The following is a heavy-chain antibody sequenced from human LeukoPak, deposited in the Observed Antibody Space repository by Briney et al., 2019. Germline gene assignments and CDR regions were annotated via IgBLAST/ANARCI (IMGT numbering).Heavy chain of an antibody. J-gene: IGHJ4*02. D-gene: IGHD6-19*01. CDR1: GFTFSSYA. CDR2: INHSGST. CDR3: ARGGYSSGWYPAAFFDY. V-gene: IGHV4-34*01. Sequence: GSLSLSCAASGFTFSSYAMSWVRQAPGKGLEWIGEINHSGSTNYNPSLKSRVTISVDTSKNQFSLKLSSVTAADTAVYYCARGGYSSGWYPAAFFDYWGQGTLVTVSS.